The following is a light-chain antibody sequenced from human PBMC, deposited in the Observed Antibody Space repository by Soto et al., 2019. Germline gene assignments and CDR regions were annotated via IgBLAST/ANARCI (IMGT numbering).Light chain of an antibody. CDR1: QSVGSY. Sequence: EIVLTQSPATLSLSPGERATLSCRASQSVGSYLAWYQQKPGQAPRLLIYDASNRATGIPARFSGSGSGTDFTLPISSLEPEDFAVYYCQQRNRWPPIFTFGPGTKVDFK. J-gene: IGKJ3*01. CDR2: DAS. V-gene: IGKV3-11*01. CDR3: QQRNRWPPIFT.